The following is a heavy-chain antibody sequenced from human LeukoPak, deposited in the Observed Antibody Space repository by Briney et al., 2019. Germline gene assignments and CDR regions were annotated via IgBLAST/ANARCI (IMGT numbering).Heavy chain of an antibody. J-gene: IGHJ4*02. Sequence: GGSLRLSCAASGFTVSSNYVSWVRQAPGKGLEWVSLIYSGGSTYYADSVKGRFTISRDNSKNTLYLQMNSLRAEDTAVYYCAREGPYCSGGICYRKYFFDYWGQGTLVTVSS. D-gene: IGHD2-15*01. CDR2: IYSGGST. V-gene: IGHV3-53*01. CDR1: GFTVSSNY. CDR3: AREGPYCSGGICYRKYFFDY.